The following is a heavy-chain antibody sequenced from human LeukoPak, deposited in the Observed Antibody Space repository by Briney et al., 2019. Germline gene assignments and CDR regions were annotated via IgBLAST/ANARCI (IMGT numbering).Heavy chain of an antibody. CDR2: IYHSGST. CDR3: ASSSWAAIGY. CDR1: GYSISSGYY. D-gene: IGHD2-2*01. V-gene: IGHV4-38-2*01. J-gene: IGHJ4*02. Sequence: SETLSLTCADSGYSISSGYYWGWIRQPPGKGLEWIGSIYHSGSTYYNPSLKSRVTISVDTSKNQFSLKLSSVTAADTAVYYCASSSWAAIGYWGQGTLVTVSS.